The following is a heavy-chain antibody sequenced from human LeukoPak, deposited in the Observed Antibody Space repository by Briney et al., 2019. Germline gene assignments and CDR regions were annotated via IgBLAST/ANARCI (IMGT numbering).Heavy chain of an antibody. J-gene: IGHJ4*02. Sequence: GGSLRLSCTASGFTYSSYWMSWVRQAPGKGLEWVANIKQDGGDKYYVDSVKGRFTISRDNAKNSLYLQMNSLRAEDTAMYYCVRDLDYWGQGTLVTVSS. CDR2: IKQDGGDK. V-gene: IGHV3-7*03. CDR1: GFTYSSYW. CDR3: VRDLDY.